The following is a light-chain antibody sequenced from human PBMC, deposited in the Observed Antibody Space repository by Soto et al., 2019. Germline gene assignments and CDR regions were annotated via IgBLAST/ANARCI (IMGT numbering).Light chain of an antibody. Sequence: DIQMTQSPSTLSASVEDRVTITCRASQSIRSWLAWYQWKPGKAPKLLIYGASSLESGVPLRFSGSGSGTEFTLTIISLQPDDFATYYCQHYHSDPWTFGQGTKVEVK. CDR3: QHYHSDPWT. V-gene: IGKV1-5*01. CDR2: GAS. CDR1: QSIRSW. J-gene: IGKJ1*01.